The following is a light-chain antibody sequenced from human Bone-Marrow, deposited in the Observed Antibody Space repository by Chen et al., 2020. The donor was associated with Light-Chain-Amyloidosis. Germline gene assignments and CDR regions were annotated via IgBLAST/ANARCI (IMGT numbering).Light chain of an antibody. Sequence: SALTQPASASRSTAQSISISCPGTSSDVGGDNHVSWYQQHPDKAPKLMIYEVTNRPSWVPDRFSGSKSDNTASLTISGLQTEDEADYFCSSYTITNTLVFGSGTRVTVL. CDR3: SSYTITNTLV. J-gene: IGLJ1*01. CDR2: EVT. V-gene: IGLV2-14*01. CDR1: SSDVGGDNH.